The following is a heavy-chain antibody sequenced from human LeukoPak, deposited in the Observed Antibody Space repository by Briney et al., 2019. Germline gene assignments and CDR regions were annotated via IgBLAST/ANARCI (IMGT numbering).Heavy chain of an antibody. J-gene: IGHJ3*02. CDR3: ARLYCSGGSCYLGDAFDI. CDR2: IYYSGST. Sequence: PSETLSLTCTVSGGSISSSSYYWGWIRQPPGKGLEWIGSIYYSGSTYYNPSLKSRVTISVDTSKNQFSLKLSSVTAADTAVYYCARLYCSGGSCYLGDAFDIWGQGTMVTVSS. D-gene: IGHD2-15*01. V-gene: IGHV4-39*07. CDR1: GGSISSSSYY.